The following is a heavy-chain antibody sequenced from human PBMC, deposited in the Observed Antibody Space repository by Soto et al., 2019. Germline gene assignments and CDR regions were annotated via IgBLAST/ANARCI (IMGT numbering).Heavy chain of an antibody. J-gene: IGHJ6*02. Sequence: SETLSLTCTVSGGSISSYYWSWIRQPPGKGLEWIGYIYYSGSTNYNPSLKSRVTISVDTSKNQFSLKLSSVTAADTAVYYCVRLMRGATISIYYYGMDVWGQGTTVTVSS. V-gene: IGHV4-59*01. CDR3: VRLMRGATISIYYYGMDV. CDR1: GGSISSYY. D-gene: IGHD5-12*01. CDR2: IYYSGST.